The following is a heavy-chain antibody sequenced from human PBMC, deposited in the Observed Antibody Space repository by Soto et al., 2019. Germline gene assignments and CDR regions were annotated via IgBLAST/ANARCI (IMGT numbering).Heavy chain of an antibody. CDR1: GGSFGGYY. V-gene: IGHV4-34*01. D-gene: IGHD3-22*01. CDR2: INHVATT. Sequence: VQLQQWGAGLLKPSETLSLTCEVSGGSFGGYYCSWICQPPGKGLEWVGEINHVATTNYNPSLKRRVTTSLAMSTKQFSLKLTSATAADTAVYCCTRHYYDSTGYYPSPFGDWGQGTLVTVSS. CDR3: TRHYYDSTGYYPSPFGD. J-gene: IGHJ4*02.